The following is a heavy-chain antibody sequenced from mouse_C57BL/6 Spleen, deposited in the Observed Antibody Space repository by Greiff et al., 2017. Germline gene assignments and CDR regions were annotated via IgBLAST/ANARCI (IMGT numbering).Heavy chain of an antibody. V-gene: IGHV1-64*01. CDR2: IHPNSGRT. Sequence: QVQLQQPGAELVKPGASVKLSCKASGYTFTSYWMHWVKQRPGQGLEWIGMIHPNSGRTNYNAKFKSKATLTAAKSSSTAYMQLSSLTSEDSAVDYCARWGDGYSACDYWGQGTTLTVSS. CDR3: ARWGDGYSACDY. J-gene: IGHJ2*01. D-gene: IGHD2-3*01. CDR1: GYTFTSYW.